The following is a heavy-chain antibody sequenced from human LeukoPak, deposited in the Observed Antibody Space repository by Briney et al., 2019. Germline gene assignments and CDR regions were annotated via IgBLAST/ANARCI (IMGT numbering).Heavy chain of an antibody. CDR3: ARATTYDILTGYFDY. V-gene: IGHV3-21*01. CDR1: GFTFSSYT. J-gene: IGHJ4*02. CDR2: ISSSSSYI. D-gene: IGHD3-9*01. Sequence: PGGSLRLSCAASGFTFSSYTMNWVRQAPGKGLEWVSSISSSSSYIYYAESVKGRFTMSRDTAKNSLYLQMNSLRAEDTAVYYCARATTYDILTGYFDYWGQGTLVTVSS.